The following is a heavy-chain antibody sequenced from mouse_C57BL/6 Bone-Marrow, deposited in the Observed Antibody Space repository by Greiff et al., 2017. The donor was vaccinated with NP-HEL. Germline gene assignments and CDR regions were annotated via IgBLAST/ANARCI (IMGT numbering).Heavy chain of an antibody. Sequence: VQLKESGGGLVKPGGSLKLSCAASGFTFSDYGMHWVRQAPEKGLEWVAYISSGRSTIYYADTVPGRFTLSRDNAKNTLFLQMTSLRSEDTAMYYCARVYYYGSLDYWGQGTTLTVSS. V-gene: IGHV5-17*01. CDR2: ISSGRSTI. D-gene: IGHD1-1*01. CDR3: ARVYYYGSLDY. CDR1: GFTFSDYG. J-gene: IGHJ2*01.